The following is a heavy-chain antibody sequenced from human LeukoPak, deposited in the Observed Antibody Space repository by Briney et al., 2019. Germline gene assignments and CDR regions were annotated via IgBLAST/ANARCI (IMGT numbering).Heavy chain of an antibody. V-gene: IGHV1-3*01. D-gene: IGHD5-12*01. CDR3: ARDTGGYDWVRYYFDY. CDR2: INAGNGNT. Sequence: ASVKVSCKASGYTFTSYAMHWVRQAPGQGLEWMGWINAGNGNTKYSQKFQGRVTITRDTSASTAYMELSSLRSEDTAVYYCARDTGGYDWVRYYFDYWGQGTLVTVSS. J-gene: IGHJ4*02. CDR1: GYTFTSYA.